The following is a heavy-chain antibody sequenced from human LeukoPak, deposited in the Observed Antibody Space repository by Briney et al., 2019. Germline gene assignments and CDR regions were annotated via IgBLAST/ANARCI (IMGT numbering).Heavy chain of an antibody. D-gene: IGHD3-10*01. J-gene: IGHJ3*02. V-gene: IGHV3-21*01. CDR3: ARHRGKNAFDI. Sequence: PGGSLRLSRAASGFTFSSYSMNWVRQAPGKGLEWVSSISSSSSYIYYAGSVKGRFTISRDNAKNSLYLQMNSLRAEDTAVYYCARHRGKNAFDIWGQGTMVTVSS. CDR2: ISSSSSYI. CDR1: GFTFSSYS.